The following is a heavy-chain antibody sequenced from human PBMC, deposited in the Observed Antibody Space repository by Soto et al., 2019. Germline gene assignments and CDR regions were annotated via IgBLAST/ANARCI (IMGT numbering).Heavy chain of an antibody. J-gene: IGHJ4*02. CDR2: VYRGGDT. V-gene: IGHV3-53*02. Sequence: EVQLVETGGGLIQPGGSLRLSCAASGFTVSSNYMSWVRQAPGKGLEWVSSVYRGGDTYYADSVKGRFTMSRDNSKNKLYLQMNNLRVDDTAVYYCARGRLQLAHFDCWGQGTLVTVSS. D-gene: IGHD1-1*01. CDR1: GFTVSSNY. CDR3: ARGRLQLAHFDC.